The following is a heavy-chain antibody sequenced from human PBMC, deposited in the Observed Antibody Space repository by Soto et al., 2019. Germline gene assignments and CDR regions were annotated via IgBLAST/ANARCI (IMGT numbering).Heavy chain of an antibody. CDR2: ISYDGSNK. J-gene: IGHJ4*02. V-gene: IGHV3-30*18. CDR3: AKDRPNTAMADY. CDR1: GFTFSSYG. Sequence: GGSLRLSCAASGFTFSSYGMHWARQAPGKGLEWVAVISYDGSNKYYADSVKGRFTISRDNSKNTLYLQMNSLRAEDTAVYYCAKDRPNTAMADYWGQGTLVTVSS. D-gene: IGHD5-18*01.